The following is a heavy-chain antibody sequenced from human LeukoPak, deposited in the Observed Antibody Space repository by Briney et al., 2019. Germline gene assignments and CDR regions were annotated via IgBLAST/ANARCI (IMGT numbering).Heavy chain of an antibody. CDR3: AREGFHGRELFPTFDY. J-gene: IGHJ4*02. CDR1: GDTFSSYY. Sequence: ASVKVSCKASGDTFSSYYMHWVRRAPGQGLEWMGIITPSGDSTNYAQKFQGRVTMTRDTSTSTVYMELSSLRSEDTAVYYCAREGFHGRELFPTFDYWGQGTLVTVSS. D-gene: IGHD3-10*01. V-gene: IGHV1-46*01. CDR2: ITPSGDST.